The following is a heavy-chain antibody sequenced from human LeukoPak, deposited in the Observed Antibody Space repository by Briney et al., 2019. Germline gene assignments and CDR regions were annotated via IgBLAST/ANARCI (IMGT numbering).Heavy chain of an antibody. CDR1: GFTNY. Sequence: PGGSLRLSCGASGFTNYMSWVRQAPERGLEWVSVIYSSGSTYYADSVRGRFTISRDKTKNTLFLQMNSLRVEDTAVYYCARDLLEPEMAAWGLGTLVTVSS. V-gene: IGHV3-53*01. J-gene: IGHJ5*02. D-gene: IGHD5-24*01. CDR2: IYSSGST. CDR3: ARDLLEPEMAA.